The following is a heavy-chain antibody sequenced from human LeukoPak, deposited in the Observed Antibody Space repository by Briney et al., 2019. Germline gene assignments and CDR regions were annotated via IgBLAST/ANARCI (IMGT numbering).Heavy chain of an antibody. CDR2: INPNSGGT. D-gene: IGHD2-2*01. J-gene: IGHJ6*03. CDR1: GYTFTCYY. V-gene: IGHV1-2*02. Sequence: GASXKVSCKASGYTFTCYYMHWVGQAPGQGLEGMGWINPNSGGTNFAQKFQGRFPMTTDTSISPSYMELSRLRSDDTAVYYCAAGGLGYCSSTSCSDYYYYYYMDVWGKGTTVTVSS. CDR3: AAGGLGYCSSTSCSDYYYYYYMDV.